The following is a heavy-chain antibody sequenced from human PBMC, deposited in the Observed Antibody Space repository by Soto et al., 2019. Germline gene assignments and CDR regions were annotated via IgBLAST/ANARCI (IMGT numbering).Heavy chain of an antibody. J-gene: IGHJ6*02. CDR1: GGSISSYY. Sequence: QVQLQESGPGLVKPSETRSLTCTVSGGSISSYYWSWIRQPPGKGLEWIGYIYYSGSTNYNPSLKXXVXIXGDTSKNQFSLKLSSVTAADTAVYYCARRGSSWMDVWGQGTTVTVSS. V-gene: IGHV4-59*08. CDR3: ARRGSSWMDV. D-gene: IGHD6-13*01. CDR2: IYYSGST.